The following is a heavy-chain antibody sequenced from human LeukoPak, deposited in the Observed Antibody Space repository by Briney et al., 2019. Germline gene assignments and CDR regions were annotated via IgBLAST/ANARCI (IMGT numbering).Heavy chain of an antibody. V-gene: IGHV3-21*01. CDR1: GFTFSSYS. CDR3: ARGNPTRFDYGEDFDY. Sequence: GGSLRLSCAASGFTFSSYSMNWVRQAPGKGLEWVSSISSSSSYIYYADSVKGRFTISRDNAKNSLYLQMNSLRAEDTAVYYCARGNPTRFDYGEDFDYWGQGTLVTVSS. CDR2: ISSSSSYI. D-gene: IGHD4-17*01. J-gene: IGHJ4*02.